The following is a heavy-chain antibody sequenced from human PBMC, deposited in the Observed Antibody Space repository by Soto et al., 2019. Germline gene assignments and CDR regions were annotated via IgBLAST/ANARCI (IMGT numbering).Heavy chain of an antibody. D-gene: IGHD6-13*01. CDR1: GYSFTSYG. J-gene: IGHJ3*02. CDR3: ATTHGPIAAAGTEAFDI. Sequence: ASVKVSCKAAGYSFTSYGISWVRQAPGQGLEWMGWISAYNGNTNYAQKLQGRVTMTTDTSTSTAYMELRSLRSDDTAVYYCATTHGPIAAAGTEAFDIWGQGTMVTVSS. V-gene: IGHV1-18*01. CDR2: ISAYNGNT.